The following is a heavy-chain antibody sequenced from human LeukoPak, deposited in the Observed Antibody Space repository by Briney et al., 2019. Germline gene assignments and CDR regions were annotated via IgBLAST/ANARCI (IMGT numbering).Heavy chain of an antibody. CDR3: AKDIAAAGGPCAY. V-gene: IGHV3-30*02. Sequence: GGSLRLSCAASGFTFSGYDMHWVRHAPGKGLDWLALIRSDGSDKYYADSVEGRFTISRDNSKNTVFLQMNSLRAEDTAVYYCAKDIAAAGGPCAYWGRGTLVTVSS. J-gene: IGHJ4*02. CDR2: IRSDGSDK. CDR1: GFTFSGYD. D-gene: IGHD6-13*01.